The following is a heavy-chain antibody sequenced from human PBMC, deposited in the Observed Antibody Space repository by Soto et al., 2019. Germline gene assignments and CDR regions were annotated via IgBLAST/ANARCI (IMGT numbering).Heavy chain of an antibody. CDR3: ARDYSSSFADYYYGMDV. J-gene: IGHJ6*02. CDR2: IYYSGST. V-gene: IGHV4-59*01. Sequence: NPSETLSLTCTVSGGSISSYYWSWIRQPPGKGLEWIGYIYYSGSTNYNPSLKSRVTISADTSKNQFSLKLSSVTAADTAVYYCARDYSSSFADYYYGMDVWGQGTTVTVSS. D-gene: IGHD6-6*01. CDR1: GGSISSYY.